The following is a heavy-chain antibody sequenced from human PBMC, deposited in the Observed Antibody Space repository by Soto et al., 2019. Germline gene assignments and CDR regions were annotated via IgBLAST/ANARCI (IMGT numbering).Heavy chain of an antibody. CDR2: ISGSGGST. Sequence: PGGSLRLSSAASGFTFSSYAMSWVRQAPGKGLEWVSAISGSGGSTYYADSVKGRFTISKYNSKNTLYLQMNSLRAEDTAVYYCAKDWVGSITMTQGPDSWGQGTLVPVS. CDR1: GFTFSSYA. D-gene: IGHD3-22*01. J-gene: IGHJ5*02. V-gene: IGHV3-23*01. CDR3: AKDWVGSITMTQGPDS.